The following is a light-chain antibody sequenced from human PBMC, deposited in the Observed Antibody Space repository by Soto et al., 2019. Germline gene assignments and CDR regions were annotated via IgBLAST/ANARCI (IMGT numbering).Light chain of an antibody. CDR2: EGS. J-gene: IGLJ3*02. CDR1: SSDVGSYNL. Sequence: QSALTQPASVSGSPGQSITISCTGTSSDVGSYNLVSWYQQHPGKAPKLMIYEGSKRPSGVLDRFSGSKSGTSASLAITGLQAEDEADYYCQSYDISLSGSRVFGGGTKLTVL. V-gene: IGLV2-14*02. CDR3: QSYDISLSGSRV.